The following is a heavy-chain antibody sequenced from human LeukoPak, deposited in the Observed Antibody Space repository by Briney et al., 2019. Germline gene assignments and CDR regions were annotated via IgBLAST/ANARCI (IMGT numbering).Heavy chain of an antibody. CDR2: INPSSGST. D-gene: IGHD3-9*01. J-gene: IGHJ4*02. CDR3: ARAPSDIWTGHYPHFDY. Sequence: GASVKVSCKAPGYTFTSYYMHSLRQAPGQGLEGMGGINPSSGSTRYALKFQGRLTVTRDTSTSTVYMEMSSLRSGDTALYYCARAPSDIWTGHYPHFDYWGQGTLVTVSS. CDR1: GYTFTSYY. V-gene: IGHV1-46*03.